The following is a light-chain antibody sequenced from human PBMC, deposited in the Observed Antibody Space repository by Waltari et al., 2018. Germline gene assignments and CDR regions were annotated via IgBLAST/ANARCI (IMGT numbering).Light chain of an antibody. Sequence: QSVLTQPPSVSGAPGQRVTISCTGSGSNIGAGYDVHWYQQLPRAAPKLLIYGSTSRPVGVPDRFFGATSGTAASLAITGLQAEDEADYYCQSYDTSLGVVFGGGTKLTVL. CDR1: GSNIGAGYD. CDR2: GST. CDR3: QSYDTSLGVV. J-gene: IGLJ3*02. V-gene: IGLV1-40*01.